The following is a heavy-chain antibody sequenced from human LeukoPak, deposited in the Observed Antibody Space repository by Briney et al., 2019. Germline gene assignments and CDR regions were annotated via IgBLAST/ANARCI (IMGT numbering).Heavy chain of an antibody. D-gene: IGHD6-19*01. CDR1: GFTFSNYG. CDR2: ISGSGAST. J-gene: IGHJ4*02. V-gene: IGHV3-23*01. Sequence: GGSLRLSCAASGFTFSNYGMSWVRQAQGKGLEWVSSISGSGASTYYADSVKGRFTISRDNSKNTLYLQMNSLRAEDTAVYYCARVQRGIAVALDYWGQGTLATVSS. CDR3: ARVQRGIAVALDY.